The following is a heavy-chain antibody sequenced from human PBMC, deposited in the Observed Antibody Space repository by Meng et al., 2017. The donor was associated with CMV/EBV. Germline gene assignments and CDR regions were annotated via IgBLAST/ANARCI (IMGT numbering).Heavy chain of an antibody. CDR2: IISDGSST. D-gene: IGHD4-17*01. CDR3: ARDGQRTTLTPFDY. V-gene: IGHV3-74*01. J-gene: IGHJ4*02. CDR1: GFTFSNYW. Sequence: GGSLRLSCAASGFTFSNYWMHWVRQPPGKGLVWVSRIISDGSSTNYADSVKGRFTISRDNAKNTLYLQMNSLRAEDTAVYYCARDGQRTTLTPFDYWGQGTLVTDSS.